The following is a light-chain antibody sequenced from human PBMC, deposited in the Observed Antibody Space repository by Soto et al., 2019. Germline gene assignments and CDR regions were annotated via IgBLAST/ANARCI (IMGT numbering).Light chain of an antibody. CDR2: EVS. V-gene: IGLV2-14*01. Sequence: QPVLTQPASVSGSPGQSITISCTGTSSDVGGYNYVSWYQHHPGSAPKLLIYEVSNRPSGVSNRFSGSKSGNTASLTISGLQAEDEADYYCCSYTNTNTRVFGGGTKLTVL. CDR1: SSDVGGYNY. CDR3: CSYTNTNTRV. J-gene: IGLJ3*02.